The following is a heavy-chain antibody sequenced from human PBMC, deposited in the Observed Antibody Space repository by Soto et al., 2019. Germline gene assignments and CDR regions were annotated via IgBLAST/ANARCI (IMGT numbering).Heavy chain of an antibody. CDR1: GFPFSSYG. D-gene: IGHD3-3*01. CDR2: ISGSDGTT. J-gene: IGHJ5*02. V-gene: IGHV3-23*01. Sequence: GGSLRLSCAASGFPFSSYGMNWVRQAPGKGLEWVSAISGSDGTTHYADSVRGRFTISRDNSNNTVFLQMNSLRAEETGLYYGPKDVAFQSGYSSGRHYFDPWGQGALVTVSS. CDR3: PKDVAFQSGYSSGRHYFDP.